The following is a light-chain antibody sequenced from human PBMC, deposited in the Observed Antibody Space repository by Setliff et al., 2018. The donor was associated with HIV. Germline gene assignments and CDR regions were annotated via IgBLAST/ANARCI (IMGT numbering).Light chain of an antibody. CDR1: TSNVGGYNY. J-gene: IGLJ2*01. CDR2: DVA. CDR3: SSYVYGYVI. Sequence: QSALTQPRSVSGSPGQSVTISCTGTTSNVGGYNYVSCYQQHPGKAPKLMIYDVAKRPSGVPDRFSGSKSGNTASLTSSGLQAEDDADYSCSSYVYGYVIFGGGTKVTVL. V-gene: IGLV2-11*01.